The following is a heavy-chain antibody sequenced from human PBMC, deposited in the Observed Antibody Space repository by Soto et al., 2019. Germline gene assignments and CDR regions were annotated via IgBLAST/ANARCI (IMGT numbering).Heavy chain of an antibody. CDR1: GGIFSSNA. CDR2: ILPIFDTT. Sequence: QVQLVQSGAAVKKPGSSVNVSCQASGGIFSSNAISWVRQAPGQGLEWMGGILPIFDTTHYAQKFQGRVTITADESTSTAYMELSSLKSEDTALYYCAAGGRGYSSAPRFYFEYWGQGTMVTVSS. J-gene: IGHJ4*02. V-gene: IGHV1-69*01. D-gene: IGHD5-18*01. CDR3: AAGGRGYSSAPRFYFEY.